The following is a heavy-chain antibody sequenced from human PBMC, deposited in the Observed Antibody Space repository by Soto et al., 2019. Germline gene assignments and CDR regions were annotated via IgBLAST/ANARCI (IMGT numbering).Heavy chain of an antibody. Sequence: GGSLRLSCAASGFTFDDYTMHWVRQAPGKGLEWVSLISWDGGSTYYADSVKGRFTISRDNSKNSLYLQMNSLRTEDTALYYCAKDIADSSGLVLDYWGQGTLVTVSS. J-gene: IGHJ4*02. CDR1: GFTFDDYT. CDR2: ISWDGGST. V-gene: IGHV3-43*01. D-gene: IGHD3-22*01. CDR3: AKDIADSSGLVLDY.